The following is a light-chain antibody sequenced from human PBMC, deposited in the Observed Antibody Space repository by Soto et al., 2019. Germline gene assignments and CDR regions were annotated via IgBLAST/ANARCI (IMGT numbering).Light chain of an antibody. CDR2: WAS. J-gene: IGKJ2*01. CDR1: QRVLYSSNNQNY. Sequence: DIVMTQSPDSLAVSLGERATINCKSSQRVLYSSNNQNYLAWYQQKPGQPPKLLIYWASTRESVVPDRFSGSRSGTDFTLTISSLQAEDVAVYYCQQYYSTPPTFGQGTKLEIK. CDR3: QQYYSTPPT. V-gene: IGKV4-1*01.